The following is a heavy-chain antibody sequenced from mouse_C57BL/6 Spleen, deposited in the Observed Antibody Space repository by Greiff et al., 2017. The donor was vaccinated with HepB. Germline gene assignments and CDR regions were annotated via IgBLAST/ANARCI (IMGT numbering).Heavy chain of an antibody. CDR1: GFTFSSYA. CDR3: TRGYYGSSYYAMDY. J-gene: IGHJ4*01. V-gene: IGHV5-9-1*02. Sequence: EVKLMESGEGLVKPGGSLKLSCAASGFTFSSYAMSWVRQTPEKRLEWVAYISSGGDYIYYADTVKGRFTISRDNARNTPYLQMSSLKSEDTAMYYCTRGYYGSSYYAMDYWGQGTSVTVSS. CDR2: ISSGGDYI. D-gene: IGHD1-1*01.